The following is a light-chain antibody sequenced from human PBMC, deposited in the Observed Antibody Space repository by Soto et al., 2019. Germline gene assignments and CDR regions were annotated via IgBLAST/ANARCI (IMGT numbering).Light chain of an antibody. V-gene: IGKV3-11*01. CDR1: QSVGTF. Sequence: EVVLTQSPATLSLSPGERATLSCRASQSVGTFLAWYQQKSGQAPRIIIYDASNRAPGVPGRFSGTGSGTDFALTTSSVEPVDFAVYYFQHRTIWPRTFGQGTKLDIK. CDR2: DAS. CDR3: QHRTIWPRT. J-gene: IGKJ2*01.